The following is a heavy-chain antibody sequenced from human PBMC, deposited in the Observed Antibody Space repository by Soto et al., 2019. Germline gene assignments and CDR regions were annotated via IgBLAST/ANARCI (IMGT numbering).Heavy chain of an antibody. V-gene: IGHV4-30-2*01. CDR2: IYHSGST. Sequence: QLQLQESGSGLVKPSQTLSLTCAVSGGSISSGGYSWSWIRQPPGKGLEWIGYIYHSGSTYYNPSLRSRVTRSVDRSKNQFSRRLSSVTAADTAVYYCAAGGGLPRYYWGQGTLVTVSS. CDR1: GGSISSGGYS. D-gene: IGHD5-12*01. J-gene: IGHJ4*02. CDR3: AAGGGLPRYY.